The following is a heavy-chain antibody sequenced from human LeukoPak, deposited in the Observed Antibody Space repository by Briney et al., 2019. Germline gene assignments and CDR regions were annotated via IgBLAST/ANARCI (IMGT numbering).Heavy chain of an antibody. CDR2: IWYDETKA. J-gene: IGHJ4*02. D-gene: IGHD2-2*01. Sequence: GGSLRLSCAASGFTFSNYNMHWVRQAPGKGLEWVAVIWYDETKAYYVGSMEGRFTISRDNSRNTLYLQMDSLTSEDTALYYCARDNVYCSSTNCFFDSWGQGTLVTVSS. V-gene: IGHV3-33*01. CDR1: GFTFSNYN. CDR3: ARDNVYCSSTNCFFDS.